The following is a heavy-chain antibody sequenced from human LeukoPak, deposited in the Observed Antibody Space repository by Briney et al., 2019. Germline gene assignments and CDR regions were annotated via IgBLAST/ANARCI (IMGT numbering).Heavy chain of an antibody. J-gene: IGHJ4*02. CDR3: ARDRDMLSYYRSSPDY. CDR1: GFTFSSYW. CDR2: IKQDGSEK. Sequence: PGGSLRPSCAASGFTFSSYWMSWVRQAPGKGLEWVANIKQDGSEKYYVDSVKGRFTISRDNAKNSLYLQMNSLRAEDTAVYYCARDRDMLSYYRSSPDYWGQGTLVTVSS. D-gene: IGHD1-26*01. V-gene: IGHV3-7*01.